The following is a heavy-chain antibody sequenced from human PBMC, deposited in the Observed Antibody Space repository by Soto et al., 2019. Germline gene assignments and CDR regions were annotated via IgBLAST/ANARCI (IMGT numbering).Heavy chain of an antibody. D-gene: IGHD3-10*01. CDR2: ISSSSSYT. CDR3: ARDVANVLLWFGESHFGLDV. V-gene: IGHV3-11*06. Sequence: QVQLVESGGGLVKPGGSLRLSCAASGFTFSDYYMSWIRQAPGKGLEWVSYISSSSSYTNYADSVKGRFTISRDNAKNSLYRQMSSLRAEDTAVYYCARDVANVLLWFGESHFGLDVWGQGTTVTVSS. J-gene: IGHJ6*02. CDR1: GFTFSDYY.